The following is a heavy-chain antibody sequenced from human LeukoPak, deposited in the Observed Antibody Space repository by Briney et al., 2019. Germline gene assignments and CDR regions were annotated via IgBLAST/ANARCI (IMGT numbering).Heavy chain of an antibody. Sequence: GGSLRLSCAASGFTFSSYSMNWVRQAPGKGLEWVSSISSSSSSYIYYADSVKGRFTISRDNAKNSLYLQMNSLRAEDTAVYYCARDKIAAAAQFDYWGQGTRVTVSS. D-gene: IGHD6-13*01. CDR1: GFTFSSYS. V-gene: IGHV3-21*01. J-gene: IGHJ4*02. CDR2: ISSSSSSYI. CDR3: ARDKIAAAAQFDY.